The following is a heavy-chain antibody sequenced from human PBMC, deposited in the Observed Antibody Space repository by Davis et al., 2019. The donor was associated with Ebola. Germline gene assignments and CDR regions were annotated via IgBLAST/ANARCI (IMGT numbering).Heavy chain of an antibody. CDR2: IYSGGTT. D-gene: IGHD6-6*01. J-gene: IGHJ6*02. CDR1: GFTVSSYY. V-gene: IGHV3-66*01. CDR3: ARSKNLEYSSSYYYYGMDV. Sequence: GESLKISCAASGFTVSSYYMTWVRQAPGKGLEWVSVIYSGGTTYYADSVKGRFTISRDNSKNTLYLQMNSLRAEDTAVYYCARSKNLEYSSSYYYYGMDVWGQGTTVTVSS.